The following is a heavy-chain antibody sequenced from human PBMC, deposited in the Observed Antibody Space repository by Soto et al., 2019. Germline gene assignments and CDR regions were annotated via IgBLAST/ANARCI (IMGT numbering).Heavy chain of an antibody. CDR3: ARTFPTGTDLGDY. V-gene: IGHV1-69*02. D-gene: IGHD1-1*01. Sequence: QVQLVQSGAEVKKPGSSVKVSCKASGGTFSSYTISWVRQAPGQGLEWMGRIIPILGIANYAQKFQGRVTITADKSTSTAYMELSSLRSEDTAVYYCARTFPTGTDLGDYWGQGTLVTVSS. CDR1: GGTFSSYT. J-gene: IGHJ4*02. CDR2: IIPILGIA.